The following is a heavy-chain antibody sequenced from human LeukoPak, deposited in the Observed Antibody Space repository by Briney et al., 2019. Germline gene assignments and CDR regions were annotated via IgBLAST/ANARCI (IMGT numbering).Heavy chain of an antibody. J-gene: IGHJ5*02. D-gene: IGHD2-15*01. Sequence: SETLSLTCAVYGGSFSGYYWSWIRQPPGKGLEWIGEINYSGSTNYNPSLKSRVTISVDTSKNQFSLKLSSVTAADTAVYYCARGTDIVVVVAANWFDPWGQGTLVTVSS. V-gene: IGHV4-34*01. CDR3: ARGTDIVVVVAANWFDP. CDR1: GGSFSGYY. CDR2: INYSGST.